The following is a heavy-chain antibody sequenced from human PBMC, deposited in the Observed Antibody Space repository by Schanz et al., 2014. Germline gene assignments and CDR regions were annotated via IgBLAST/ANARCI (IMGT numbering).Heavy chain of an antibody. D-gene: IGHD5-18*01. CDR2: ISDSGDTA. J-gene: IGHJ4*02. Sequence: EVQLVESGGGLIQPGGSLRLSCAASGFTFTNYAMSWVRQAPGKGLEWVSLISDSGDTAYYADSVKGRFTISRDDAKKSMYLQMNNLRAEDTAVYYCVRVSFADPRLYRGMDRDIDYWGQGTLVTVSS. CDR1: GFTFTNYA. CDR3: VRVSFADPRLYRGMDRDIDY. V-gene: IGHV3-23*04.